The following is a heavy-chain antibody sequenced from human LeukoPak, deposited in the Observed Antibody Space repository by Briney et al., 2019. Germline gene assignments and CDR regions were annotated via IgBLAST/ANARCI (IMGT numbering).Heavy chain of an antibody. CDR1: GFTFSSYG. J-gene: IGHJ4*02. V-gene: IGHV3-33*06. Sequence: GRSLRLSCAASGFTFSSYGMHWVRQAPGKGLEWVAVIWYDGSNKYYADSVKGRFTISRDNSKNTLYLQMNSVRAEDTAVYYCAKGGDGYNYFDYWGQGTLVTVSS. CDR3: AKGGDGYNYFDY. CDR2: IWYDGSNK. D-gene: IGHD5-24*01.